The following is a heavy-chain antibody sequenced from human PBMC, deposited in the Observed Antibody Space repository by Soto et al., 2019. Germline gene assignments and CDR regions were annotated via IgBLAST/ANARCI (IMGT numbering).Heavy chain of an antibody. D-gene: IGHD2-15*01. CDR1: GYTFTSYA. Sequence: GASVKVSCKASGYTFTSYAMHWVRQAPGQRLEWMGWINAGNGNTKYSQKFQGRVTITRDTSASTAYMELSSLRSEDTAVYYCARDLSCSGGSCYGPHPGDFGMDVWGHGTTVTVSS. CDR3: ARDLSCSGGSCYGPHPGDFGMDV. CDR2: INAGNGNT. V-gene: IGHV1-3*01. J-gene: IGHJ6*02.